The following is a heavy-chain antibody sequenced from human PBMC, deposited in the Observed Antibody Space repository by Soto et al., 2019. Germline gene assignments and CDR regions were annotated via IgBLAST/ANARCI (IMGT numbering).Heavy chain of an antibody. V-gene: IGHV4-30-4*01. D-gene: IGHD2-8*01. CDR1: GGSIISGDYY. Sequence: PSETLSLTCTVSGGSIISGDYYWSWIRQPPGKGLEWIGYIYYSGSTYYNPSLKSRVTISVDTSKNQFSLKLSSVTAADTAVYYCARDQGWDCTNGVCYGYYYYGMDVWGQGTTVTVSS. CDR2: IYYSGST. J-gene: IGHJ6*02. CDR3: ARDQGWDCTNGVCYGYYYYGMDV.